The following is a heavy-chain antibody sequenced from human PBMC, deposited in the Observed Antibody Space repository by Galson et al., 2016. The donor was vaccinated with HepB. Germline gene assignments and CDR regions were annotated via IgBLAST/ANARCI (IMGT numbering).Heavy chain of an antibody. CDR2: IRQDGNEI. CDR3: VRDGNTGWHFDY. V-gene: IGHV3-7*01. CDR1: GFSISSYW. Sequence: SLRLSCAASGFSISSYWMSWIRQAPGKGLEWVANIRQDGNEIYYVDSVRGRFTISRDNAKKSLSLQMNSLRVEDTAVYYCVRDGNTGWHFDYWGHGTLVTVSS. D-gene: IGHD6-19*01. J-gene: IGHJ4*01.